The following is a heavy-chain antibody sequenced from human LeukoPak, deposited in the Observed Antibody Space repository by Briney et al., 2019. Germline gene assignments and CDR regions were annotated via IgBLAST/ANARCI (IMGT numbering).Heavy chain of an antibody. D-gene: IGHD4-17*01. CDR2: ISGSGGST. J-gene: IGHJ2*01. CDR1: GFTFSSYA. CDR3: ARMGRGDQDWYFDL. Sequence: PGGSLRLSCAASGFTFSSYAMSWVRQAPGKGLEWVSAISGSGGSTYYADSVKGRFTISRDNSKNTLYLQMNSLRAEDTAVYYCARMGRGDQDWYFDLWGRGTLITVSS. V-gene: IGHV3-23*01.